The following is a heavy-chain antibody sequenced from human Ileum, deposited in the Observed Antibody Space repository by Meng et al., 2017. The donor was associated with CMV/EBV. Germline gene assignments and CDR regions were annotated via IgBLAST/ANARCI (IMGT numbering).Heavy chain of an antibody. J-gene: IGHJ4*02. Sequence: QVQEVQSGTGRKKPGASGNCACKASGYTCNSYYMHWMRQSPAQGLEWMGWTNPNSGGTNYAQKFQGRVTMTRDTSISTAYMELSRLTSDDTAVYYCARGGQGNTAFHYWGQGTLVTVSS. CDR3: ARGGQGNTAFHY. V-gene: IGHV1-2*02. CDR1: GYTCNSYY. CDR2: TNPNSGGT. D-gene: IGHD2/OR15-2a*01.